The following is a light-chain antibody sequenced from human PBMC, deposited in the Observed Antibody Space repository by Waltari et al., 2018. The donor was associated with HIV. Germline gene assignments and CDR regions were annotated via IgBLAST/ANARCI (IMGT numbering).Light chain of an antibody. J-gene: IGLJ3*02. CDR2: ENN. Sequence: QSVLTQPPSVSAAPGQKVTISCSGSSSNTGNNYVFWYQQFPGAAPKLLIFENNKRPSGIPDRCAGSKAGTSATLDITGLQTGDEGDYYGGTWDISLNAGVFGGGTKLTVL. CDR1: SSNTGNNY. V-gene: IGLV1-51*02. CDR3: GTWDISLNAGV.